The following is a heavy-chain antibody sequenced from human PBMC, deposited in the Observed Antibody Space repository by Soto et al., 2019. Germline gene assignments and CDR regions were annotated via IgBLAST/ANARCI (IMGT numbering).Heavy chain of an antibody. CDR3: ARVDCISTSCYYYYGMDV. D-gene: IGHD2-2*01. CDR2: MNPNSGNT. Sequence: QVQLVQSGAEVKKPGASVKVSCKASGYTFTSYDINWVRQATGQGLEWMGWMNPNSGNTGYAQKFHGRVTMTRNTSISTAYMELSSLRSEDTAVYYCARVDCISTSCYYYYGMDVWGQGTTVTVSS. V-gene: IGHV1-8*01. CDR1: GYTFTSYD. J-gene: IGHJ6*02.